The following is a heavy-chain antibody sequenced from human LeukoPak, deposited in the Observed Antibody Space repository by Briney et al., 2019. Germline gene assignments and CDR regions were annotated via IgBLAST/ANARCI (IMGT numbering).Heavy chain of an antibody. CDR3: ARILVVYAISGWFDP. V-gene: IGHV3-23*01. Sequence: PGGSLRLSCAASGFTFSSYAMSWVRQAPGKGLEWVSTISGSGDSTNYADSVKGRFTISRDNAKNSLYLQMNSLRAEDTAVYYCARILVVYAISGWFDPWGQGTLVTVSS. CDR2: ISGSGDST. D-gene: IGHD2-8*02. J-gene: IGHJ5*02. CDR1: GFTFSSYA.